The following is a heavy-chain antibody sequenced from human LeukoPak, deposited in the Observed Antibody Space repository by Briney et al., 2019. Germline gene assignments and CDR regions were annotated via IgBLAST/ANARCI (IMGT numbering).Heavy chain of an antibody. V-gene: IGHV3-23*01. CDR1: GFTFSSYG. CDR2: ISGSGGST. D-gene: IGHD3-22*01. CDR3: AKGPITMIVVGGDY. Sequence: PGGSLRLSCAASGFTFSSYGMSWVRQAPGKGLEWVSAISGSGGSTYYADSVKGRFTISRDNSKNTLYLQMNSLRAEDTAVYYCAKGPITMIVVGGDYWGQGTLVTVSS. J-gene: IGHJ4*02.